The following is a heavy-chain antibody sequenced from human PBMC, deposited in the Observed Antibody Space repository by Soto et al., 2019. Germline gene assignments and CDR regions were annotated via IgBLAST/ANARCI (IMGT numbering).Heavy chain of an antibody. J-gene: IGHJ4*02. Sequence: QVQLVESGGGVVQPGRSLRLSCAASGFTFSSYAMHWVRQAPGKGLEWVAVISYDGSNKYYADSVKGRFTISRDNSKNTLYLQMNSLRAEDTVVYYCARGRYNLDWGQGTLVTVSS. D-gene: IGHD1-20*01. CDR1: GFTFSSYA. V-gene: IGHV3-30-3*01. CDR2: ISYDGSNK. CDR3: ARGRYNLD.